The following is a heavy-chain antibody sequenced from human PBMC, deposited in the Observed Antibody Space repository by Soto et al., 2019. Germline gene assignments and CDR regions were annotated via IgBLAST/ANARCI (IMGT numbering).Heavy chain of an antibody. D-gene: IGHD2-8*01. CDR3: AKAGGKVSTPFDP. J-gene: IGHJ5*02. V-gene: IGHV3-30*18. CDR1: GYSFVYG. CDR2: ISYDGSNK. Sequence: QVHLVESGGGVVQPGRSLRLSCADGYSFVYGMHWVRQAPGKGLEWVSFISYDGSNKYYADSVKGRFTVSIDNSRNTVFLEMDRLRIEDTAVYYCAKAGGKVSTPFDPWGQGTLVTVSP.